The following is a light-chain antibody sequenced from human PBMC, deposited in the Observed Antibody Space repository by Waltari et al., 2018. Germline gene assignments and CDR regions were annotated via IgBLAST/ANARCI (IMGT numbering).Light chain of an antibody. CDR1: NIGSKR. CDR2: DDS. CDR3: QVWDSSSDWE. V-gene: IGLV3-21*02. J-gene: IGLJ2*01. Sequence: SAVRTQPPSISVAPGQTAKITCGGRNIGSKRVHWYQPRPGQAPQLLVFDDSARPSGIPDRFAGSHSEDTATLTISRVEAGDEADYYCQVWDSSSDWEFGEGTKLTV.